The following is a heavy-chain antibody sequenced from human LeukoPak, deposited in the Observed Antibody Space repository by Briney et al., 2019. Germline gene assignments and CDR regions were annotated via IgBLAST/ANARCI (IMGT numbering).Heavy chain of an antibody. Sequence: SETLSLTCTVSGVSISGYYRSWIRQPPGKGLEWVGYIYYSGSANYNPSLKSRVTISVGTSTNQFSLKLSSVTAADTAVYYCARAESAFSSWPYYFDYWGQGTLVTGSS. CDR1: GVSISGYY. J-gene: IGHJ4*02. D-gene: IGHD6-13*01. CDR3: ARAESAFSSWPYYFDY. V-gene: IGHV4-59*12. CDR2: IYYSGSA.